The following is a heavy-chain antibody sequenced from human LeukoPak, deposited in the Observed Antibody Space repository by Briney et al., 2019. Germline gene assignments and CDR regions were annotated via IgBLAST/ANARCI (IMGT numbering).Heavy chain of an antibody. CDR3: ARSRDSSGYYYLI. J-gene: IGHJ4*02. D-gene: IGHD3-22*01. CDR1: GYTFSNYW. CDR2: IYPDDSNT. Sequence: PGESLRLSCEASGYTFSNYWIGWVRQMPGKGLEWMGMIYPDDSNTIYSPSFQGQVTISADKSISTAYLQWSSLKASDTAMYYCARSRDSSGYYYLIWGRGTLVTVSP. V-gene: IGHV5-51*03.